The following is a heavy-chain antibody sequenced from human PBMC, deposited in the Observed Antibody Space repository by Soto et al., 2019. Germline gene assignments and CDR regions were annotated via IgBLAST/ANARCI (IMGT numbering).Heavy chain of an antibody. CDR1: GFTFSSYG. D-gene: IGHD1-1*01. CDR3: ARSVVGRNDHNDY. V-gene: IGHV3-33*01. J-gene: IGHJ4*02. Sequence: GGSLRLSCAASGFTFSSYGMHWVRQAPGKGLEWVAVIWYDGSNKYYADSVKGRFTISRDNSKNTLYLQMNSLRAEDTAVYYCARSVVGRNDHNDYWGQGTLVTVSS. CDR2: IWYDGSNK.